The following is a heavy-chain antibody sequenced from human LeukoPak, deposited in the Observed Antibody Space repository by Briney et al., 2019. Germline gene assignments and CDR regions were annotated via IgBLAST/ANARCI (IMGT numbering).Heavy chain of an antibody. CDR2: INPNSGGT. CDR1: GYTFTGYY. CDR3: ARARYYYDSSGYYSSDAFDI. V-gene: IGHV1-2*02. J-gene: IGHJ3*02. Sequence: ASVKVSCKASGYTFTGYYMHWVRQAPGQGLEWMGWINPNSGGTNYAQKFQGRVTMTRDTSISTAYMELSRLRSDDTAVYYCARARYYYDSSGYYSSDAFDIWGQGTMVTVSS. D-gene: IGHD3-22*01.